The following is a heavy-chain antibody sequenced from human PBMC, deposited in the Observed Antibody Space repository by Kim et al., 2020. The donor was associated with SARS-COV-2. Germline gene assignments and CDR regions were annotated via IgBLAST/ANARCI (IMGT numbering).Heavy chain of an antibody. CDR2: LKNKADGGTS. D-gene: IGHD3-3*01. Sequence: GGSLRLSCAASEFTFTTVWMNWVRQAPGKGLEWVGLLKNKADGGTSDYAAPVKGRFSISWDDSKSTLYLQMNSLKLEDTAVYYCVTELSGAFHIWGQGMLVTVSS. CDR1: EFTFTTVW. J-gene: IGHJ3*02. V-gene: IGHV3-15*01. CDR3: VTELSGAFHI.